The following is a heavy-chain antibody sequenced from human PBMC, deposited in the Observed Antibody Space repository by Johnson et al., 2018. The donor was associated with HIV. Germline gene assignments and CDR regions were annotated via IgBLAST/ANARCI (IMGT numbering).Heavy chain of an antibody. Sequence: QVQLVESGGGVVQPGGSLRLSCAASGFTFSSYGMHWVRQAPGKGLEWVAFIRYDGSNKYYADSVKGRFTISRDNSKNKLYLQMNSLRAEDTAVYYCAKEAGSRRYFDIWGQGTMVTVSS. V-gene: IGHV3-30*02. CDR1: GFTFSSYG. CDR3: AKEAGSRRYFDI. CDR2: IRYDGSNK. D-gene: IGHD3-10*01. J-gene: IGHJ3*02.